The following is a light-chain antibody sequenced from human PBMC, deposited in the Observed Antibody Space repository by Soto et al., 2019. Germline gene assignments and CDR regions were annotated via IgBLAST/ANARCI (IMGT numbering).Light chain of an antibody. V-gene: IGKV3-20*01. Sequence: EIVLTQSPGTLSLSPGERATLSCRASQSVSSSYLAWYQQKPGQAPRLLIYGTSSRATAIPDRFSGSGSGTDFTLTSSRLEPEDFAVYYCQQYGSSSWTLGHGTKVEIK. CDR1: QSVSSSY. J-gene: IGKJ1*01. CDR2: GTS. CDR3: QQYGSSSWT.